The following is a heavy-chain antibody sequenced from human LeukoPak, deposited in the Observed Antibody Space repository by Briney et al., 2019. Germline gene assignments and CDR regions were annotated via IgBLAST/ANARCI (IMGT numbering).Heavy chain of an antibody. CDR3: ARDVYSMNRAFDI. CDR1: GYTFTSYY. V-gene: IGHV1-46*01. CDR2: INPSGGTT. J-gene: IGHJ3*02. Sequence: ASVMLSCKASGYTFTSYYMHWVRQAPGQGLEWMGIINPSGGTTNYAQKFQGRVTMTRDTSTSTVYMELSSLRSEDTAVYYCARDVYSMNRAFDIWGQGTMVTVSS. D-gene: IGHD1-26*01.